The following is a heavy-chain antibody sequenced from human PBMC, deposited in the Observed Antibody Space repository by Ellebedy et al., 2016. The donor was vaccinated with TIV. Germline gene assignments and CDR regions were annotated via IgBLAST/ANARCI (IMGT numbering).Heavy chain of an antibody. CDR3: ARGKRTVVVVATQSLHY. J-gene: IGHJ4*02. D-gene: IGHD2-15*01. CDR2: INDGNGNT. CDR1: GYTFTSYA. Sequence: AASVKVSCKASGYTFTSYAMHWVRQAPGQRLEWMGWINDGNGNTKYSQKFQGRVTITRDTSASTAYMELRSLRSEDTAVYYCARGKRTVVVVATQSLHYWGQGTLVTVSS. V-gene: IGHV1-3*01.